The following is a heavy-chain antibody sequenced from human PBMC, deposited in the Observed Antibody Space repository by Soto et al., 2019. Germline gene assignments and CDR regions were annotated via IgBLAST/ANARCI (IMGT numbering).Heavy chain of an antibody. CDR1: GGTFSSYT. CDR3: ARQYYDILTGYYKDHYYYMDV. D-gene: IGHD3-9*01. V-gene: IGHV1-69*02. CDR2: IIPILGIA. J-gene: IGHJ6*03. Sequence: GASVKVSCKASGGTFSSYTISWVRQAPGQGLEWMGRIIPILGIANYAQKFQGRVTITADKSTSTAYMELRSLRSDDTAVYYCARQYYDILTGYYKDHYYYMDVWGKGTTVTAP.